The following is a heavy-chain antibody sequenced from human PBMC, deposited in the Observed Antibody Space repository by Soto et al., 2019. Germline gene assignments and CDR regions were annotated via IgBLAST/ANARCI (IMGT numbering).Heavy chain of an antibody. CDR2: IYYSGST. CDR3: AVYYYDSSGSRKHWYSDL. J-gene: IGHJ2*01. CDR1: GGSISSSSYY. V-gene: IGHV4-39*01. D-gene: IGHD3-22*01. Sequence: SETLSLTCTVSGGSISSSSYYWGWIRQPPGKGLEWIGSIYYSGSTYYNPSLKSRVTISVDTSKNQFSLKLSSVTAADTAVYYCAVYYYDSSGSRKHWYSDLWGRGTLVTVSS.